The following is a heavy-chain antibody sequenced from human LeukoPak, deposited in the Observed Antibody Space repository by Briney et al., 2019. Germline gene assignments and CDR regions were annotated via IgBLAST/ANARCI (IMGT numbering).Heavy chain of an antibody. CDR1: GFNFNTFW. V-gene: IGHV3-7*01. D-gene: IGHD2-2*01. CDR2: IKEDGSEE. J-gene: IGHJ3*01. CDR3: ARPRYCSSISCYFHAFDV. Sequence: GGSLRLSCAASGFNFNTFWMTWVRQAPGKGLEWVANIKEDGSEEYYVDSVKGRFTISRDNAKNSLYLQMNSLRAEDTAVYYCARPRYCSSISCYFHAFDVWGQGTMVTVSS.